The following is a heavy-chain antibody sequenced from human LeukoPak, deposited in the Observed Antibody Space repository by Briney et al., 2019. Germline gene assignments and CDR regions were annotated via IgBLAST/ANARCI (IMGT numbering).Heavy chain of an antibody. CDR1: GFTFSSYG. CDR2: IRYDGSNK. J-gene: IGHJ4*02. D-gene: IGHD3-10*01. V-gene: IGHV3-30*02. Sequence: GGSLRLSCAASGFTFSSYGMHWVRQAPGKGMEWVAFIRYDGSNKYYADSVKGRFTISRDNSKNTLYLQMNSLRAEDTAVYYCAKSSKAILLWFGELSGYFDYWGQGTLVTVSS. CDR3: AKSSKAILLWFGELSGYFDY.